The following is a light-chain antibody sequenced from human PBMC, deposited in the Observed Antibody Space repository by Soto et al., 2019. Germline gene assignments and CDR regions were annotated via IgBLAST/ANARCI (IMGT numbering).Light chain of an antibody. CDR3: CSYTRSSTLI. CDR1: SSDVGGYKY. CDR2: EVT. Sequence: QSVLTQPASVSGSPGQSITISCTGTSSDVGGYKYVSWYQHHPGKAPKLMIYEVTKRPSGVSNRFSGSKSGNTASLTISGLQAEDEAYYYCCSYTRSSTLIFGGGTKLTVL. V-gene: IGLV2-14*01. J-gene: IGLJ2*01.